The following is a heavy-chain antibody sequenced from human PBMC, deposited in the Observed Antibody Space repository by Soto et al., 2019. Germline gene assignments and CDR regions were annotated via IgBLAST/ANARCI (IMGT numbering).Heavy chain of an antibody. D-gene: IGHD3-10*01. V-gene: IGHV3-53*04. Sequence: GGSLRLSCAASGFTVSSNYMSWVRQAPGKGLEWVSVIYSGGSTYYADSVKGRFTISRHNSKNTLYLQMNSLRAEDTAVYYCARGPSYGSGSHHYYYYMDVWGKGTTVTVSS. CDR3: ARGPSYGSGSHHYYYYMDV. CDR2: IYSGGST. CDR1: GFTVSSNY. J-gene: IGHJ6*03.